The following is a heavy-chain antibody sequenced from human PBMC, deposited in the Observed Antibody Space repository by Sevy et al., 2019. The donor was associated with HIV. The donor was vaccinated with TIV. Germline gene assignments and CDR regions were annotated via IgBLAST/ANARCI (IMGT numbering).Heavy chain of an antibody. CDR3: ARDLCSGGSCKYDY. CDR1: GFTFSSYS. J-gene: IGHJ4*02. V-gene: IGHV3-21*01. D-gene: IGHD2-15*01. CDR2: ISSSSSYI. Sequence: GGSLRLSCAASGFTFSSYSMNWVRHAPGKGLEWVSSISSSSSYIYYADSVKGRFTISRDNAKNSLYLQMNSLRAEDTAVYYCARDLCSGGSCKYDYWGQGTLVTVSS.